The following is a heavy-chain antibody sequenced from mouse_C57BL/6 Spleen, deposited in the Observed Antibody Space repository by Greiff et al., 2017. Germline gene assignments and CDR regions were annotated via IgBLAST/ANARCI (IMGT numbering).Heavy chain of an antibody. CDR2: ISSGSSTI. CDR3: ATYYGSSYRYFDV. Sequence: EVHLVESGGGLVKPGGSLKLSCAASGFTFSDYGMHWVRQAPEKGLEWVAYISSGSSTIYYADTVKGRFTISRDNAKNTLFLQMTSLRSEDTAMYYCATYYGSSYRYFDVWGTGTTVTVSS. V-gene: IGHV5-17*01. CDR1: GFTFSDYG. D-gene: IGHD1-1*01. J-gene: IGHJ1*03.